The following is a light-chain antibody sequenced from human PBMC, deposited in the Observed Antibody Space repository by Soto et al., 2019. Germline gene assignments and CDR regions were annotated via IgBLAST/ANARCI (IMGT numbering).Light chain of an antibody. CDR3: QRRSNWALT. V-gene: IGKV3-11*01. CDR1: QSVTTY. J-gene: IGKJ4*01. CDR2: DAT. Sequence: EIALTQSPATLSSSPRQRATLSCSASQSVTTYLPWYQQKPGQAPRLLTYDATNRTTGIPARFSGSGSGTDCTLTISSLGPEDFAGYECQRRSNWALTVGGGTKVGIK.